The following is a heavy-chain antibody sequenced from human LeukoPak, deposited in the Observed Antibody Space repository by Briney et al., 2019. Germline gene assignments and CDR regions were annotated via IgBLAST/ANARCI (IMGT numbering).Heavy chain of an antibody. D-gene: IGHD6-19*01. Sequence: ASVKVSCKASGYTFTSYYMHWVRQAPGQGLEWIGIINPSGGSTSYAQKFQGRVTMTRDTSTSTVYMELSSLRSEDTAVYYCATGAVAGTTFGYWGQGTLVTVSS. V-gene: IGHV1-46*01. CDR1: GYTFTSYY. CDR3: ATGAVAGTTFGY. J-gene: IGHJ4*02. CDR2: INPSGGST.